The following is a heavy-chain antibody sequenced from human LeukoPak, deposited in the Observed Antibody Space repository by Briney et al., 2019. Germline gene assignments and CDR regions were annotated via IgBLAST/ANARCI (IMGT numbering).Heavy chain of an antibody. CDR3: ARDVGITVGATDY. CDR1: GFIFSSYA. CDR2: ISGSGGST. V-gene: IGHV3-23*01. D-gene: IGHD1-26*01. J-gene: IGHJ4*02. Sequence: GGSLRLSCAASGFIFSSYAMSWVRQAPGKGLEWVSTISGSGGSTYYADSVKGRFTISRDNSKNTVYLQMNSLRAEDTAVYYCARDVGITVGATDYWGQGALVTVSS.